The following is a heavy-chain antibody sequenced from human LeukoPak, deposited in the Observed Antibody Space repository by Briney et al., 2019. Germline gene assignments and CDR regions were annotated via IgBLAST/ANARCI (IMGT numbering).Heavy chain of an antibody. Sequence: GESLKISCKGSGYSFTSYWIGWVRQMPGKGLEWMGIIYPGDSDTRYSPSFQGQVTISADKSISTAYLQWSSLKASDTAMYYCAGFRYGFWSGNNWFDRWGEGTLVTVSS. CDR2: IYPGDSDT. D-gene: IGHD3-3*01. J-gene: IGHJ5*02. CDR3: AGFRYGFWSGNNWFDR. V-gene: IGHV5-51*01. CDR1: GYSFTSYW.